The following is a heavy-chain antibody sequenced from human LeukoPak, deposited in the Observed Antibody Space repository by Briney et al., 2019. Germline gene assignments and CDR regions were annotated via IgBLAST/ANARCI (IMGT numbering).Heavy chain of an antibody. CDR1: GFTFSSYA. Sequence: GGSLRLSCAASGFTFSSYAMHWVRQAPGKGLEWVAVISYDGSNKYYADSVKGRFTISRDNSKNTLYLQMNSLRAEDTAVYYCARTLIEYSVSSCYFDYWGQGTLVTVSS. CDR3: ARTLIEYSVSSCYFDY. D-gene: IGHD6-6*01. CDR2: ISYDGSNK. J-gene: IGHJ4*02. V-gene: IGHV3-30*04.